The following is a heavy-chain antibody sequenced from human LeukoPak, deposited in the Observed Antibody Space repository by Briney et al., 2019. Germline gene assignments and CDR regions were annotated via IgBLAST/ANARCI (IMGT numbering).Heavy chain of an antibody. D-gene: IGHD1-26*01. CDR1: GFTFSSYE. Sequence: GGSLRLSCAASGFTFSSYEVKWVRQAAGGGLEWVSYISSSGSNIYYGDSVKGRFTISRDNGKNSLYLQMNSLRAEDTAVYYCARESGMAGLRDYYGMDGWGEGPTVTVS. CDR3: ARESGMAGLRDYYGMDG. CDR2: ISSSGSNI. J-gene: IGHJ6*02. V-gene: IGHV3-48*03.